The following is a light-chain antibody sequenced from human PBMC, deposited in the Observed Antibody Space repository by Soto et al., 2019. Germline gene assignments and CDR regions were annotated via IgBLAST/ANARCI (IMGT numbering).Light chain of an antibody. Sequence: EIVMTQSPATLSVSPGERATLSCRASQSVSSDLAWYHQKPGQAPRLLIHGASTRATGIPAMCGGSGSGTEFTLTINSLQSEDFAVYYRQQYNNWPRTFGQGTKVDIK. CDR2: GAS. CDR3: QQYNNWPRT. V-gene: IGKV3-15*01. J-gene: IGKJ1*01. CDR1: QSVSSD.